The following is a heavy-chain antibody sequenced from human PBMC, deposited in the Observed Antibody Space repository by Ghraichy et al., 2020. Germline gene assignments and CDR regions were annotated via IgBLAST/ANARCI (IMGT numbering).Heavy chain of an antibody. CDR2: IKQDGSEK. CDR3: ARAVPGYPWYFDL. Sequence: GESLNISCAASGFTFSNYWMSWVRQAPGKGLEWVANIKQDGSEKYYVDSVKGRFNISRDNAKNSLFLQMNSMRADDTAVYYCARAVPGYPWYFDLWGRGTLVTVSS. CDR1: GFTFSNYW. J-gene: IGHJ2*01. V-gene: IGHV3-7*03. D-gene: IGHD6-19*01.